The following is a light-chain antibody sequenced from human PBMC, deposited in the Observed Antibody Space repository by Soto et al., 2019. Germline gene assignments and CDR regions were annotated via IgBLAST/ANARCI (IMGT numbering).Light chain of an antibody. CDR1: QSISSW. V-gene: IGKV1-5*03. CDR2: KAS. CDR3: QQYESFWT. Sequence: DIQMTQSPSTLSASVGDRVTITCRASQSISSWLAWYQQKPGKAPKLLIYKASILESGVPSRFSGSGFGTEFTLTISSLQPDDFATYHCQQYESFWTFGQGTKVEIK. J-gene: IGKJ1*01.